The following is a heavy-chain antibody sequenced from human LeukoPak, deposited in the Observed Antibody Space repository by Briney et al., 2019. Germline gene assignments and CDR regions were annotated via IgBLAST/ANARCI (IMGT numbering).Heavy chain of an antibody. Sequence: PSETLSLTCTVSGGSISRGSSYWGWIRQPPGKGLEWIGSIYYSGSTYYNPSLKSRVTISVDTSKNQFSPKLSSVTAADTAVYYCARDGDVYYHDSRGYRGYFDYWGQGTLVTVSS. CDR3: ARDGDVYYHDSRGYRGYFDY. D-gene: IGHD3-22*01. CDR2: IYYSGST. CDR1: GGSISRGSSY. J-gene: IGHJ4*02. V-gene: IGHV4-39*07.